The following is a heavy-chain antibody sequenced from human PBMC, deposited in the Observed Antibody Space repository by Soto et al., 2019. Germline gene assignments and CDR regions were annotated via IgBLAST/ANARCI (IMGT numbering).Heavy chain of an antibody. V-gene: IGHV1-69*08. J-gene: IGHJ5*02. CDR3: AREGVGMATP. CDR1: GGTFSSYT. D-gene: IGHD2-21*01. CDR2: IIPILGIA. Sequence: QVQLVQSGAEVKKPGSSVKVSCKASGGTFSSYTISWVRQAPGQGLEWMGRIIPILGIANYAQKFQGRVTIXVDKSTSTAYMELSSLRSEDTAVYYCAREGVGMATPWGQGTLVTVSS.